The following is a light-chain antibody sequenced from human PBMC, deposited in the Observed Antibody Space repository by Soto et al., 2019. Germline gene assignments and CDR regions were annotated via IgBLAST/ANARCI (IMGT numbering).Light chain of an antibody. J-gene: IGLJ1*01. Sequence: QSALTQPASVSGSPGQSITISCTGTSSDVGSYNLVSWYQQHPGKAPKLMIYEVSKRPSGVSNRFSGSKSGNTASLTISGLQAEHEADYYCCSYAGSSTYVFGTGTKVTAL. V-gene: IGLV2-23*02. CDR2: EVS. CDR3: CSYAGSSTYV. CDR1: SSDVGSYNL.